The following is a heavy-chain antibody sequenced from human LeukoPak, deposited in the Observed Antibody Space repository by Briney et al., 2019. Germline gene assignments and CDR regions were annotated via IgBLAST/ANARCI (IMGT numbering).Heavy chain of an antibody. CDR1: GGSISSYY. Sequence: SETLSLTCTVSGGSISSYYWSWIRQPPGKGLEWIGYIYYSGSTNYNPSLKSRVTISVDTSKNQFSLKLSSVTAADTAVYYCARVMVPAEAASGYMDVWGKGTTVTVSS. CDR2: IYYSGST. CDR3: ARVMVPAEAASGYMDV. D-gene: IGHD3-10*01. V-gene: IGHV4-59*01. J-gene: IGHJ6*03.